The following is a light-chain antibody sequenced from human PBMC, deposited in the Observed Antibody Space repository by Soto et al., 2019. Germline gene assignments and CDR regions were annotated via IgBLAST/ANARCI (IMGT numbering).Light chain of an antibody. V-gene: IGKV1-33*01. J-gene: IGKJ4*01. Sequence: DIQMTQSPSSLSASLGDRVTITCQASQDISNYLNWYQQKPGKAPKLLIYDAPNLETGVPSRFSGSGSGTEFTLTISSLQPDDFATYYCQQYNSYTFGGGTKVDIK. CDR3: QQYNSYT. CDR2: DAP. CDR1: QDISNY.